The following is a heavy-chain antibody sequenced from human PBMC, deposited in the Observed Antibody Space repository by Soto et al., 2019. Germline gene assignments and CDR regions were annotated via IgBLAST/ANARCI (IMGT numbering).Heavy chain of an antibody. CDR2: XSXXXGXX. D-gene: IGHD1-1*01. CDR3: AKDRYDDY. J-gene: IGHJ4*02. CDR1: GFTFSSYA. V-gene: IGHV3-23*01. Sequence: GGSLRLSCAASGFTFSSYAMSWVRQAPGKGLEXXXAXSXXXGXXXXADSVKGRFTISRDNSKNTLYLQMNSLRAEDTAVYYCAKDRYDDYWGQGTLVTVSS.